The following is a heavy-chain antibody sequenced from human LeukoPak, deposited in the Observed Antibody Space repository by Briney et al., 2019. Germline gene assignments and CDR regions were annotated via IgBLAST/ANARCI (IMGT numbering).Heavy chain of an antibody. D-gene: IGHD2-8*02. J-gene: IGHJ4*02. Sequence: ASETLSLTCTVSGGSISSSSYYWGWIRQPPGKGLEWIGSIYYSGSTYYNPSLKSRVTISVDTSKNQFSLRLNSITAADTAVYYCASRYSTGLHFDFWGQGTLVPVSS. CDR3: ASRYSTGLHFDF. CDR2: IYYSGST. CDR1: GGSISSSSYY. V-gene: IGHV4-39*07.